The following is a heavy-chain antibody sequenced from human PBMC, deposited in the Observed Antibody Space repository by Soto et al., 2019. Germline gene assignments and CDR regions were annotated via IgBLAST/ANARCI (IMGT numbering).Heavy chain of an antibody. CDR1: GGSISSGNYY. V-gene: IGHV4-31*03. CDR3: ARSQTRATVVTRALSNWFDP. J-gene: IGHJ5*02. CDR2: IYYSGST. D-gene: IGHD4-17*01. Sequence: QVQLQESGPGLVKPSQTLSLTCTVSGGSISSGNYYWSWIRQHPGKGLEWIGYIYYSGSTYYNPSLKSRVTISVDTSKNQFSLKLSSVTAADTAVYYCARSQTRATVVTRALSNWFDPWGQGTLVTVSS.